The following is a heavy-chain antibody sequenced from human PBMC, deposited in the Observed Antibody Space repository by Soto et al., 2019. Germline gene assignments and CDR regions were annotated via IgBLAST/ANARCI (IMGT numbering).Heavy chain of an antibody. CDR3: VRQQYDFLVDP. Sequence: EVQLVESGGGLVKPGGSLRLSCAASGFSFSTYNMNWVRQAPGKGLEWVSSIDASSTHIYYADSVKGRFTISRDNGKSSLYLQMHRLRAEDTALYYCVRQQYDFLVDPWGQGTLVTVSS. CDR2: IDASSTHI. V-gene: IGHV3-21*01. CDR1: GFSFSTYN. J-gene: IGHJ5*02. D-gene: IGHD3-16*01.